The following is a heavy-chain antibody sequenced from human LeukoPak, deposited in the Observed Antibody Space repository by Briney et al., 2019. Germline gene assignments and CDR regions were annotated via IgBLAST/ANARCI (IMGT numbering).Heavy chain of an antibody. D-gene: IGHD3-3*01. Sequence: GGSLRLSCAASGFTFSSYAMSWVRQAPGKGLEWVSAIRGSGGSTYYADSVKGRFTISRDNSKNTLYLQMNSLRAEDTAVYYCAKSTLRFLEWLFLNWFDPWGQGALVTVSS. V-gene: IGHV3-23*01. J-gene: IGHJ5*02. CDR3: AKSTLRFLEWLFLNWFDP. CDR1: GFTFSSYA. CDR2: IRGSGGST.